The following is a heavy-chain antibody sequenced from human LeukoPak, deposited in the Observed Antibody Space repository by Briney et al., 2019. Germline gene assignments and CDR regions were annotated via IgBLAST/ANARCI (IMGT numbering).Heavy chain of an antibody. CDR1: GFTFSSYS. V-gene: IGHV3-21*01. CDR3: ARDPQAMGKVFDY. Sequence: PGGSLRLSCAASGFTFSSYSMNWVRQAPGKGLEWVSSISSSSSYIYYADSVKGRFTISRDNAKNSLYLQMNSLRAEDTAAYYCARDPQAMGKVFDYWGQGTLVTVSS. J-gene: IGHJ4*02. D-gene: IGHD7-27*01. CDR2: ISSSSSYI.